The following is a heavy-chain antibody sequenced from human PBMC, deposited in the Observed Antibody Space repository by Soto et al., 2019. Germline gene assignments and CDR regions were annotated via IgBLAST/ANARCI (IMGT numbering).Heavy chain of an antibody. V-gene: IGHV4-34*01. Sequence: QVQLQQWGAGLLKPSETLSLTCAVYGGFVSSGSYYWSWIRQPPGKGLEWIGEMSHSGGTHFNPSLKSRVTILGDTSKNQFSLKMRSLTAAATALDYCARVERGTATTVVDAFDIWGPGTMVTVSS. CDR3: ARVERGTATTVVDAFDI. CDR1: GGFVSSGSYY. CDR2: MSHSGGT. D-gene: IGHD1-1*01. J-gene: IGHJ3*02.